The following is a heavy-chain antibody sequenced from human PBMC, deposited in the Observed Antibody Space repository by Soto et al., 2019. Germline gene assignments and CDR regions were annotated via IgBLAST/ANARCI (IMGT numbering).Heavy chain of an antibody. V-gene: IGHV3-9*01. D-gene: IGHD3-3*01. CDR3: TKVGGLYDFWSGSVHFDL. CDR1: GFIFDDFA. CDR2: ISWNSDSI. J-gene: IGHJ4*02. Sequence: EAQLVESGGGFVQSGRSLRLSCAGSGFIFDDFAIHWVRQAPGKGLEWVSGISWNSDSIGYADSVKGRFTISRDNAKNSLSLQMNSLRPEDTALYYCTKVGGLYDFWSGSVHFDLWGQGTLVTVSS.